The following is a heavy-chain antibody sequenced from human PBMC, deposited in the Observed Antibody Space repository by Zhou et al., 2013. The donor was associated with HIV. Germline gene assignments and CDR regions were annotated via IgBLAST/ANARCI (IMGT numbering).Heavy chain of an antibody. J-gene: IGHJ4*02. CDR3: ARQLNYYDSSALGNSFDY. CDR1: GGPFSTYA. V-gene: IGHV1-69*12. CDR2: IIPFFGTP. Sequence: QVQLVQSGAEVKKPGSSVKVSCKASGGPFSTYAFSWVRQAPGQGLEWMGGIIPFFGTPNYAQKFQGRVAITAAESTRTAYMELSSLRSEDTAVYYCARQLNYYDSSALGNSFDYWGQGTLVTVSS. D-gene: IGHD3-22*01.